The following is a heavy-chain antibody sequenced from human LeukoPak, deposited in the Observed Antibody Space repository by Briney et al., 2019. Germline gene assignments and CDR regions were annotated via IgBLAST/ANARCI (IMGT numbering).Heavy chain of an antibody. V-gene: IGHV4-4*07. D-gene: IGHD4-17*01. CDR1: GGSFSGYY. CDR2: IYTSGST. J-gene: IGHJ4*02. Sequence: PSETLSLTCAVYGGSFSGYYWSWIRQPAGKGLEWIGRIYTSGSTNYNPSLKSRVTMSVDTSKNQFSLKLSSVTAADTAVYYCARDGDYGDYFGYWGQGTLVTVSS. CDR3: ARDGDYGDYFGY.